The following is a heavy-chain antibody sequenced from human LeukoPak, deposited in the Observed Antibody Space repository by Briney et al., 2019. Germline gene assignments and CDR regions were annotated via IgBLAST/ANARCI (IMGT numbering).Heavy chain of an antibody. J-gene: IGHJ3*02. V-gene: IGHV4-4*02. CDR2: VNLQGST. CDR3: ARGGDSSGYLDAFDI. CDR1: GGSITSTNY. D-gene: IGHD3-22*01. Sequence: SETLSLTCGVSGGSITSTNYWTWVRQPPGKGLEWIGEVNLQGSTNYNPSLMGRVAISVDTSKNQFSLKLSSVAAADTAVYYCARGGDSSGYLDAFDIWGQGTMVTVSS.